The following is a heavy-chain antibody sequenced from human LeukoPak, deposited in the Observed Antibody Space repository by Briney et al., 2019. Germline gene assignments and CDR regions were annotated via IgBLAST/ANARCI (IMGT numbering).Heavy chain of an antibody. D-gene: IGHD3/OR15-3a*01. CDR3: ARHFSTAYYFDY. V-gene: IGHV4-39*01. Sequence: SETLSLTCTVSGGSISGSSYYWGWIRQPPGKGLEWIGSIYYSGSTYYNPSLKSRVTISVDTSKNQFSLKLSPVTAADTAVYCCARHFSTAYYFDYWGQGTLVTVSS. CDR1: GGSISGSSYY. J-gene: IGHJ4*02. CDR2: IYYSGST.